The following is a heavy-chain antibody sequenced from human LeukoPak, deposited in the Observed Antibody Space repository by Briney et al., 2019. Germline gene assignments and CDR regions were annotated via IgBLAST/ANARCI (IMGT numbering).Heavy chain of an antibody. D-gene: IGHD5-12*01. V-gene: IGHV3-21*01. CDR3: AREYGGYATSTALDY. J-gene: IGHJ4*02. CDR1: GCTFSSYS. CDR2: ISSSCSYV. Sequence: SGGSLRLSCAVSGCTFSSYSLNWVRQAQGKGLELVSSISSSCSYVYYADSVKGRFTISRDNAKNSLYLQMNSLRAEDTAVYYCAREYGGYATSTALDYWGQGTLVTVSS.